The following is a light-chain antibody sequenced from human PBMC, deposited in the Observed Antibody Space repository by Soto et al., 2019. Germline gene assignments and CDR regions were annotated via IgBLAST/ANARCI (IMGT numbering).Light chain of an antibody. CDR1: SSDVGGYNY. J-gene: IGLJ2*01. CDR3: SSYAGSDNFRI. Sequence: QSALTQFPSASGSPGQSVTISCTGSSSDVGGYNYVSWYQQHPGKAPKLIIYEVYKRPSGVPDRFSGSKSGNTASLTVSGLQAEDEDDYYCSSYAGSDNFRIFGGGTQLTVL. CDR2: EVY. V-gene: IGLV2-8*01.